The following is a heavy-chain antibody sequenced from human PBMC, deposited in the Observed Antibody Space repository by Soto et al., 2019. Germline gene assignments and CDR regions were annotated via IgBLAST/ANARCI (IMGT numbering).Heavy chain of an antibody. CDR2: IIPIFGTA. CDR1: GGTFSSYA. D-gene: IGHD5-12*01. CDR3: ERGIVAPLRYYYYVMDV. V-gene: IGHV1-69*13. Sequence: SVNVSFKASGGTFSSYAISWVRQAPGQWLELMGGIIPIFGTANYAQKFQGRVTITADESTSTAYMELSSLRSEDTDVYYCERGIVAPLRYYYYVMDVWGQGTTVTVSS. J-gene: IGHJ6*02.